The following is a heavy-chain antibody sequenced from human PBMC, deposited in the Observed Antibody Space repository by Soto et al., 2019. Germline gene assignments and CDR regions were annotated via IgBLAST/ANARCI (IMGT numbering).Heavy chain of an antibody. CDR2: IKSKTDGGTT. V-gene: IGHV3-15*07. CDR3: TTGVWFGEPEEYYYYYGMDV. CDR1: GFTFSNAW. D-gene: IGHD3-10*01. Sequence: EVQLVESGGGLVKPGGSLRLSCAASGFTFSNAWMNWVRQAPGKGLEWVGRIKSKTDGGTTDYAAPVKGRFTISRDDSKNTLYLQMNSLKTEDTAVYYCTTGVWFGEPEEYYYYYGMDVWGQGTTVTVSS. J-gene: IGHJ6*02.